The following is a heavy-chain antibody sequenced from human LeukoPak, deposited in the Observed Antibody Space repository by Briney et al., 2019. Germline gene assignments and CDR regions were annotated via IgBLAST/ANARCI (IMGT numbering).Heavy chain of an antibody. V-gene: IGHV3-23*01. CDR1: GFTFSSYA. Sequence: PGGSLRLSCAASGFTFSSYAMGWVRQAPGKGLEWVSSISGSGGSKYYADSVKGRFTISRDNSKNTLYLQINSLRAEDTAVYYCAKGTGYYMRDSFDYWGQGTLVTVSS. J-gene: IGHJ4*02. CDR3: AKGTGYYMRDSFDY. D-gene: IGHD3/OR15-3a*01. CDR2: ISGSGGSK.